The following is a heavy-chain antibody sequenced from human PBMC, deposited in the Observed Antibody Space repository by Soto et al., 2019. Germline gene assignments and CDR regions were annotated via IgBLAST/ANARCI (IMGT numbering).Heavy chain of an antibody. CDR3: ARDIDITMVRGVIPISFDY. J-gene: IGHJ4*02. V-gene: IGHV1-18*01. D-gene: IGHD3-10*01. CDR1: GYTFTSYG. CDR2: ISAYNGNT. Sequence: GASVKVSCKASGYTFTSYGISWVRQAPGQGLEWMGWISAYNGNTNYAQKLQGRVTMTTDTSTSTAYMELRSLRSDDTAVYYCARDIDITMVRGVIPISFDYWGQGTLVTVSS.